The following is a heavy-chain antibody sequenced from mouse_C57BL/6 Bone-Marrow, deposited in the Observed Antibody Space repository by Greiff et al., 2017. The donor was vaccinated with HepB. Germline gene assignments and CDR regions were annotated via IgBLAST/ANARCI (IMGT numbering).Heavy chain of an antibody. J-gene: IGHJ4*01. CDR1: GYTFTDYY. CDR3: APGYAIDY. V-gene: IGHV1-76*01. Sequence: QVQLQQSGAELVRPGASVKLSCKASGYTFTDYYINWVKQRPGQGLEWIARIYPGSGNTYYNEKFKGKATLTADKSSSTAYMQLSSLTSEDSAVYFCAPGYAIDYWGQGTSVTVSS. CDR2: IYPGSGNT.